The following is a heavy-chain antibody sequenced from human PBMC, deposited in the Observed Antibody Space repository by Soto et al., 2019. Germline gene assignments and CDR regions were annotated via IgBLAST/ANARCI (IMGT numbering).Heavy chain of an antibody. CDR3: ARGLYYYHGMDV. CDR1: GYTFTSYA. J-gene: IGHJ6*02. CDR2: INAGNGNT. Sequence: ASVKVACKASGYTFTSYAMHWVRQAPGQRLEWMGWINAGNGNTKYSQKFQGRVTITRDTSASTAYMELSSLRSEDTAVYYCARGLYYYHGMDVWGQGTTVTVSS. V-gene: IGHV1-3*01.